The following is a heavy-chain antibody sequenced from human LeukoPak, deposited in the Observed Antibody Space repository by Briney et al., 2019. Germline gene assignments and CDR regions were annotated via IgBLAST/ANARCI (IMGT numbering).Heavy chain of an antibody. V-gene: IGHV4-59*01. Sequence: SETLSLTCTVSGGSISSYYWSWIRQPPGKGLEWIGYIYYSGSSKYNPSLKNRITISVDTSKNQLSLKLSSVTAADTAVYYCARVGLGSGSSTGYYYYMDVWGKGTTVTVSS. CDR2: IYYSGSS. D-gene: IGHD3-10*01. CDR3: ARVGLGSGSSTGYYYYMDV. J-gene: IGHJ6*03. CDR1: GGSISSYY.